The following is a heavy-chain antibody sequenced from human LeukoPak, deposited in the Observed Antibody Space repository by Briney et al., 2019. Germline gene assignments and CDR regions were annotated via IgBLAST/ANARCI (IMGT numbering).Heavy chain of an antibody. J-gene: IGHJ2*01. Sequence: SETLSLTCTVSGGSISSSYYWGWIRQPPGKGLEWFGIIYHSGSTYYNPSLKSRVTISVDTSKNQFSLKLSSVTAADTAVYYCARVSGRFTWYFDLWGRGTLVTVSS. CDR3: ARVSGRFTWYFDL. V-gene: IGHV4-38-2*02. CDR2: IYHSGST. CDR1: GGSISSSYY.